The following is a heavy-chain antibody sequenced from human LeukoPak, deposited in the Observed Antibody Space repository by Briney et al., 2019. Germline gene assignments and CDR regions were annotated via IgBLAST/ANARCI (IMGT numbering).Heavy chain of an antibody. CDR3: AKDIVVVPAAMSDY. Sequence: GGSLRLSCEASGFTFSSYAMSWVRQAPGKGLGWVSGISTNGGSTSYADSVKGRLTISRDNPRNMLYMEMNSLRAEDTAVYYCAKDIVVVPAAMSDYWGQGTLVTVSS. CDR1: GFTFSSYA. D-gene: IGHD2-2*01. V-gene: IGHV3-23*01. J-gene: IGHJ4*02. CDR2: ISTNGGST.